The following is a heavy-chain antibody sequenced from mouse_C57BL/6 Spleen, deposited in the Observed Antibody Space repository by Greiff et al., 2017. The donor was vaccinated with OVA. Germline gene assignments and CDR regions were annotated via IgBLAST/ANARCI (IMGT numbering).Heavy chain of an antibody. D-gene: IGHD1-1*01. J-gene: IGHJ2*01. CDR2: IYPRSGNT. CDR3: ARGNISYYYGSSNY. CDR1: GYTFTSYG. V-gene: IGHV1-81*01. Sequence: VQLQQSGAELARPGASVKLSCKASGYTFTSYGISWVKQRTGQGLEWIGEIYPRSGNTYYNEKFKGKATLTADKSSSTAYMELRSLTSEDSAVYFCARGNISYYYGSSNYWGQGTTLTVSS.